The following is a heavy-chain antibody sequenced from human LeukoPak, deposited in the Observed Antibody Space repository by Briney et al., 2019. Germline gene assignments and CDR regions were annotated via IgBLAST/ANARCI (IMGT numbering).Heavy chain of an antibody. Sequence: PGGSLRLSCATSGFTFSSYWMHWVRQAPGKGLVWVSRINTDGSITNYADSVKGRFTISRDNAKNTLYLQMNSLRADDTAVYYCAKDDYGDYGDVDYWGQGTLVTVSS. CDR2: INTDGSIT. CDR3: AKDDYGDYGDVDY. CDR1: GFTFSSYW. J-gene: IGHJ4*02. D-gene: IGHD4-17*01. V-gene: IGHV3-74*01.